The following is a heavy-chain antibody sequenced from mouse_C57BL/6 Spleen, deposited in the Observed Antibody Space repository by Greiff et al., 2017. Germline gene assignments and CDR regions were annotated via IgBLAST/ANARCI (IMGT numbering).Heavy chain of an antibody. Sequence: QVQLQQPGAELVKPGASVKMSCKASGYTFTSYWITWVKQRPGQGLEWIGDIYPGSGSTNYNEKFKSKATLTVDKPSSTAYMQLSSLTSEDSAVYYCAREGSITTVDYWGQGTTLTVSS. J-gene: IGHJ2*01. CDR2: IYPGSGST. CDR3: AREGSITTVDY. D-gene: IGHD1-1*01. V-gene: IGHV1-55*01. CDR1: GYTFTSYW.